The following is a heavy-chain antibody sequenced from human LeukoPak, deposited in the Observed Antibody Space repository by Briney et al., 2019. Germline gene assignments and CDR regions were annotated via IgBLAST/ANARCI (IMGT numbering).Heavy chain of an antibody. CDR2: ISSSSSYI. D-gene: IGHD6-13*01. V-gene: IGHV3-21*01. CDR1: GFTFSSYS. CDR3: ASVYSSSYLAYEFDY. J-gene: IGHJ4*02. Sequence: PGGSLRLSCAASGFTFSSYSMNWVRQAPGKGLEWVSSISSSSSYIYYADSVKGRFTISRDNAKNSLYLQMNSLRAEDTAVYYCASVYSSSYLAYEFDYWGQGTLVTVSS.